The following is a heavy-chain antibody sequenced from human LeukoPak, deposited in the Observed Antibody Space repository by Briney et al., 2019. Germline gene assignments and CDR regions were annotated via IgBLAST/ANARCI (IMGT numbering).Heavy chain of an antibody. J-gene: IGHJ5*02. D-gene: IGHD2-2*01. CDR1: GGSISSYY. CDR2: IYTSGST. V-gene: IGHV4-4*07. Sequence: PSETLSLTCTVSGGSISSYYWSWIRQPAGKGLEWIGRIYTSGSTNYNPSLKSRVTMSVDTSKNQISLKVRSVTAADTAVYYCARTTEDCSSTSCYQYWFDPWGQGTLVTVSS. CDR3: ARTTEDCSSTSCYQYWFDP.